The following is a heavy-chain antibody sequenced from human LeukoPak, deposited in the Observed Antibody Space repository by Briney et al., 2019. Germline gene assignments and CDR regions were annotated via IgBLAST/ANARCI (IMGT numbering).Heavy chain of an antibody. CDR1: GFTFSNYA. V-gene: IGHV3-7*01. D-gene: IGHD7-27*01. CDR2: IKQDGSEK. J-gene: IGHJ4*02. CDR3: ASRAISDWGSEDY. Sequence: GGSLRLSCAASGFTFSNYAMDWVRQAPGKGLEWVANIKQDGSEKYYVDSVKGRFTISRDNAKNSLYLQMNSLRAEDTAVYYCASRAISDWGSEDYWGQGTLVTVSS.